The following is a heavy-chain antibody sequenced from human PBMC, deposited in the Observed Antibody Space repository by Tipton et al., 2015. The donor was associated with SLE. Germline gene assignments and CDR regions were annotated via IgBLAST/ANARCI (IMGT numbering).Heavy chain of an antibody. D-gene: IGHD4-17*01. J-gene: IGHJ2*01. CDR3: ARHTVTTLRDFDL. V-gene: IGHV4-34*01. CDR2: INHSGST. CDR1: GGSFSGYY. Sequence: LRLSCAVYGGSFSGYYWSWIRQPPGKGLEWIGEINHSGSTNYNPSLKSRVTISVDTSKNQFSLKLSSVTAADTAVYYCARHTVTTLRDFDLWGRGTLVTVSS.